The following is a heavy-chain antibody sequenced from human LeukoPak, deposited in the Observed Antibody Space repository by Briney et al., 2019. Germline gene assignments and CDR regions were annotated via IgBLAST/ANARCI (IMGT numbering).Heavy chain of an antibody. J-gene: IGHJ4*02. D-gene: IGHD5-24*01. V-gene: IGHV1-69*13. CDR2: IIPIFGTA. CDR1: GGTFSSYA. CDR3: ARDRRDGYITLDY. Sequence: GASVKVSCKASGGTFSSYAISWVRQAPGQGLEWMGGIIPIFGTANYAQKFQGRVTITADESTSTAYMELSSLRSEDTAVYYCARDRRDGYITLDYWGQGTLVTVSS.